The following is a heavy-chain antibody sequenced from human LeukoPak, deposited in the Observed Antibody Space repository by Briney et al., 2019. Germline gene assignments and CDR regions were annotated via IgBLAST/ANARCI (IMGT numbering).Heavy chain of an antibody. Sequence: SETLSLTCAVYGGSFSGYYWSWIRQPPGKGLEWIGEINHSGSTNYSPSLKSRVTISVDTSKNQFSLKLRSVTAADTAVYFCARAVGYCSGGSCSLDSWGQGTLVTVSP. D-gene: IGHD2-15*01. CDR1: GGSFSGYY. CDR2: INHSGST. J-gene: IGHJ4*02. CDR3: ARAVGYCSGGSCSLDS. V-gene: IGHV4-34*01.